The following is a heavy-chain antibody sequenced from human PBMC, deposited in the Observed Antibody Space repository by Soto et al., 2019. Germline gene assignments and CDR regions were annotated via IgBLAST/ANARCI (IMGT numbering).Heavy chain of an antibody. J-gene: IGHJ3*02. CDR3: ARVFTMVRGVITYADAFDI. V-gene: IGHV4-59*01. Sequence: PSETLSLTCTVSGGSISSYYWSWIRQPPGKGLEWIGYIYYSGSTNYNPSLKSRVTISVDTSKNQFSLKLSSVTAADTAVYYCARVFTMVRGVITYADAFDIWGQGTMVT. CDR2: IYYSGST. D-gene: IGHD3-10*01. CDR1: GGSISSYY.